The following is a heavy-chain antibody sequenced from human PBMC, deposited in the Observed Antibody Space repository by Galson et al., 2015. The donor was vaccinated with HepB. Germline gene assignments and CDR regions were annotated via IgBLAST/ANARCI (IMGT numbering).Heavy chain of an antibody. CDR1: GGSINSGAYS. CDR2: IYDSGNT. V-gene: IGHV4-30-4*07. CDR3: ARASPGYAYGAGDAFDI. J-gene: IGHJ3*02. Sequence: TLSLTCAVSGGSINSGAYSWSWIRQPPGQGLEWIGYIYDSGNTYYDPSLQSRVSISLDTSKKQFSLNLRSVTAADTAVYYCARASPGYAYGAGDAFDIWGQGTLVTVSA. D-gene: IGHD5-18*01.